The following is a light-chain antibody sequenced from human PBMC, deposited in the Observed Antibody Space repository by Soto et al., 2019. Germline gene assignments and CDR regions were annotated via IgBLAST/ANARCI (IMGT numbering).Light chain of an antibody. V-gene: IGKV3-20*01. CDR3: QQYGGSTRT. CDR2: GAS. Sequence: ENVLTQSPGTLSLSPGERATLSCRASQSVSGSYLAWYQQKPGQAPRLIIHGASSRATGVPDRITGSGSGTDFTLSISRLEPEDFAVYYCQQYGGSTRTFGQGTKVDIK. CDR1: QSVSGSY. J-gene: IGKJ1*01.